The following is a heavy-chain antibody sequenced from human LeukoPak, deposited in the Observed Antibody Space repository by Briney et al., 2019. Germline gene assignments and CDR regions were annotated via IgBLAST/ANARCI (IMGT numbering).Heavy chain of an antibody. D-gene: IGHD2-2*01. CDR2: ISWSSGSI. CDR1: GFTFDDYA. J-gene: IGHJ4*02. CDR3: AKDLRRYCSSTSCYPFDY. Sequence: GGSLRLSCAASGFTFDDYAMHWVRQAPGKGLEWVSGISWSSGSIGYADSVKGRFTISRDNAKNSLYLQMNSLRAEDTALYYCAKDLRRYCSSTSCYPFDYWGQGTLVTVSS. V-gene: IGHV3-9*01.